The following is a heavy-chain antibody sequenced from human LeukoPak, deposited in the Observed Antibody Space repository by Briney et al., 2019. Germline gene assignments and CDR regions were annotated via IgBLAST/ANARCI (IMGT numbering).Heavy chain of an antibody. CDR2: ISSSGSTI. CDR1: GFTFSSYE. J-gene: IGHJ5*02. D-gene: IGHD2-15*01. Sequence: GGSLRLSCAASGFTFSSYEMNWVRQAPGKGLEWVSYISSSGSTIYYADSVKGRFTISRDNAKNSLYLQMNSLRAEDTAVYYCARETCSGGSCYYKNNWSDPWGQGTLVTVSS. CDR3: ARETCSGGSCYYKNNWSDP. V-gene: IGHV3-48*03.